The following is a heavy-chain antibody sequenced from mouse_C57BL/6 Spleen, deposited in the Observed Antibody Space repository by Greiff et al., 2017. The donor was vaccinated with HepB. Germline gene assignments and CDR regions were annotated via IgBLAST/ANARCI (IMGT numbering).Heavy chain of an antibody. Sequence: VQLQQPGAELVRPGSSVKLSCKASGYTFTSYWMAWVKQRPGQGLEWIGNIYPSDSETHYNQKFKDKATLTVDKSSSTAYMQLSSLTSEDSAVYYCARVGWSYYFDYWGQGTTLTVSS. CDR1: GYTFTSYW. D-gene: IGHD2-3*01. J-gene: IGHJ2*01. V-gene: IGHV1-61*01. CDR3: ARVGWSYYFDY. CDR2: IYPSDSET.